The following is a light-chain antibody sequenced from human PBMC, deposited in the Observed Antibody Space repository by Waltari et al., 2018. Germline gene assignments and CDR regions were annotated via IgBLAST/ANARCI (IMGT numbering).Light chain of an antibody. Sequence: DIQMTQSPSSLSASVGDRVTITCRASQSISSYLIWYQQKPGKAPKLLIYAASSLQSGVPSRFSGSGSGTDFTLTISSLQPEDFATYYCQQSYSTPPYTFGQGTKLEIK. J-gene: IGKJ2*01. V-gene: IGKV1-39*01. CDR2: AAS. CDR1: QSISSY. CDR3: QQSYSTPPYT.